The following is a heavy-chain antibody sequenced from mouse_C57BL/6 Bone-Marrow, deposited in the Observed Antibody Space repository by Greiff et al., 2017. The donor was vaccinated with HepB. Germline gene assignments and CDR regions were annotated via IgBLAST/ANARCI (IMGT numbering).Heavy chain of an antibody. CDR1: GYTFTSYW. Sequence: QVQLKQPGAELVKPGASVKLSCKASGYTFTSYWMHWVKQRPGQGLEWIGMIHPNSGSTNYNEKFKSKATLTVDKSSSTAYMQLSSLTSEDSAVYYCARNPYGSSPWYFDVWGTGTTVTVSS. J-gene: IGHJ1*03. D-gene: IGHD1-1*01. V-gene: IGHV1-64*01. CDR2: IHPNSGST. CDR3: ARNPYGSSPWYFDV.